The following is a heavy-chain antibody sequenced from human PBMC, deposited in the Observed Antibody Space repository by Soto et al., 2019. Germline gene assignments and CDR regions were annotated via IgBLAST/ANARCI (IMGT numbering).Heavy chain of an antibody. CDR3: ARCYGSGSYYNGLFDH. CDR2: IFYSGST. CDR1: GGCIGYYD. V-gene: IGHV4-59*07. J-gene: IGHJ4*02. D-gene: IGHD3-10*01. Sequence: SDSMYLSCAISGGCIGYYDGSWIRQPPGKGLEWIGYIFYSGSTTYNPSLKSRVTIPLDTSKNQFFLKLSSVTAADTAVYYCARCYGSGSYYNGLFDHWGQGILVTVSS.